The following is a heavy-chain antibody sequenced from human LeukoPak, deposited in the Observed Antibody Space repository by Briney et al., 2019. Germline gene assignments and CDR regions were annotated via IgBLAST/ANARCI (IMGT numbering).Heavy chain of an antibody. J-gene: IGHJ4*02. D-gene: IGHD3-10*01. CDR1: GFTFSDYW. Sequence: GGSLRLSCAASGFTFSDYWIHWVRQAPGKGLVWVSRINTDGSITNYADSVKGRFTISRDNAKNTLYLQMSSLRAEGTAVYYCARDRGPRTGFMVREAYDYWGQGTLVTVSS. V-gene: IGHV3-74*01. CDR3: ARDRGPRTGFMVREAYDY. CDR2: INTDGSIT.